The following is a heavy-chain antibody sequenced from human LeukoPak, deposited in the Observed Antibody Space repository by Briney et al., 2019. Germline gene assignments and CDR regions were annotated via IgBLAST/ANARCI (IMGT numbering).Heavy chain of an antibody. CDR1: GYSFTSYW. CDR3: ARQDDLYGTSIDY. V-gene: IGHV5-51*01. CDR2: IYPGNSDT. J-gene: IGHJ4*02. Sequence: PGESLKISCKGSGYSFTSYWIGWVRQMPGKGLEWMGIIYPGNSDTTYSPSFQGQVTISADKSISTAYLQWSSLKASDTAMYYCARQDDLYGTSIDYWGQGTLVTVSS. D-gene: IGHD2-2*01.